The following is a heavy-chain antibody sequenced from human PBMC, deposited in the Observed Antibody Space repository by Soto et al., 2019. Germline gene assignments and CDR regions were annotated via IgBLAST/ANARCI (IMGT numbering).Heavy chain of an antibody. V-gene: IGHV4-4*02. J-gene: IGHJ6*02. D-gene: IGHD3-10*01. CDR3: ARVGTYYYGSGSYDDYYYYYGMDV. CDR1: GGSISSSNW. CDR2: IYHSGST. Sequence: PSETLSLTCAVSGGSISSSNWWSWVRQPPGKGLEWIGEIYHSGSTNYNPSLKSRVTISVDKSKNQFSLKLSSVTAADTAVYYCARVGTYYYGSGSYDDYYYYYGMDVWGQGTTVTVSS.